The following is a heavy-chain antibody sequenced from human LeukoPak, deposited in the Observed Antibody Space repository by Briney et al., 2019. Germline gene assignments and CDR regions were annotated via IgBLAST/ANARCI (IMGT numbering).Heavy chain of an antibody. CDR1: GDSISSSY. V-gene: IGHV4-59*01. CDR2: IYYSGTT. D-gene: IGHD6-13*01. CDR3: ARGQAAAGRIDP. J-gene: IGHJ5*02. Sequence: PSETLSLTCTVSGDSISSSYWSWIRQPPGKGLEWIGYIYYSGTTNYNPSLKSRVTISVDTSKNQFSLNLSSVTAADTAVYYCARGQAAAGRIDPWGQGILVTVSS.